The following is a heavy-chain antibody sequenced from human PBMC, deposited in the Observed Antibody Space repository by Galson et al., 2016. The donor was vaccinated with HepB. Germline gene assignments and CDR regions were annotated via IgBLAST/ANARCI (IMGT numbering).Heavy chain of an antibody. CDR2: IYWDDED. CDR3: AHRGRTRYFDT. V-gene: IGHV2-5*02. Sequence: PALVKPTQTLTLTCSVSGISVTTFEVGVGWIRQSPGKAPEWLAIIYWDDEDRYSPSLKSRLTITRDTSKNQVVLTMINMDPEDTATYYCAHRGRTRYFDTGGQGTLVTGSS. CDR1: GISVTTFEVG. D-gene: IGHD3/OR15-3a*01. J-gene: IGHJ4*02.